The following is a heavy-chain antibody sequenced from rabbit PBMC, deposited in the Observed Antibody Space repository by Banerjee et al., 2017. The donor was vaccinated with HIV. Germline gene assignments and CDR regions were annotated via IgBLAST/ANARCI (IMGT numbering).Heavy chain of an antibody. V-gene: IGHV1S45*01. CDR3: ARDLAGVIGWNFNL. Sequence: QEQLEESGGGLVQPEGSLTLTCTASGFSFNNKYEMCWVRQAPGKGLEWIGCIYATSSGSTYYATWAKGRFTISKTSWTTVTLQMTSLTAADTATYFCARDLAGVIGWNFNLWGPGTLVTVS. D-gene: IGHD4-1*01. CDR1: GFSFNNKYE. CDR2: IYATSSGST. J-gene: IGHJ4*01.